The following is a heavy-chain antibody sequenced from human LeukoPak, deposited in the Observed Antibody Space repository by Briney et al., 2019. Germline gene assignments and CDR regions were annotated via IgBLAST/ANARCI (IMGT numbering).Heavy chain of an antibody. J-gene: IGHJ6*03. V-gene: IGHV1-18*01. CDR1: GYTFTSYG. CDR2: ISAYNGNT. Sequence: ASVKVSCKASGYTFTSYGISWVRQAPGQGLEWMGWISAYNGNTNYAQKLQGRVTMTTDTSTSTAYMELRSLRSDDTAVYYCARDQLTIFEGRRMDVWGKGTTVTVSS. CDR3: ARDQLTIFEGRRMDV. D-gene: IGHD3-3*01.